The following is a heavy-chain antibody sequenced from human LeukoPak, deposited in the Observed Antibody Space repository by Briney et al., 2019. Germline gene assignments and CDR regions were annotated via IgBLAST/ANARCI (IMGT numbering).Heavy chain of an antibody. V-gene: IGHV1-58*02. CDR2: IVVGSGDT. CDR1: GFTFTNSP. Sequence: GPSVTVSCKASGFTFTNSPMQWVRQARGQPLEWIGWIVVGSGDTNYAQKFQERVTLTRDLSTSTAYMELRSLRSEDTAVYYCATGSGWYSPDYWGQGTLVTVSS. D-gene: IGHD6-19*01. CDR3: ATGSGWYSPDY. J-gene: IGHJ4*02.